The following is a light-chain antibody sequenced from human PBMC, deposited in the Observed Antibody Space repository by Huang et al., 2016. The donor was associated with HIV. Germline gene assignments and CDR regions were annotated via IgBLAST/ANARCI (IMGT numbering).Light chain of an antibody. CDR2: GAS. CDR3: QQYNNWPPEYT. CDR1: QSVSNN. Sequence: EIVMTQSPATLSVSPGERATLSCRASQSVSNNLAWYQQKPGLAPTLLIYGASTRATGIPARFSGSGSGTRFTLTISSLQSEDFAVYYCQQYNNWPPEYTFGQRTKLEIK. J-gene: IGKJ2*01. V-gene: IGKV3-15*01.